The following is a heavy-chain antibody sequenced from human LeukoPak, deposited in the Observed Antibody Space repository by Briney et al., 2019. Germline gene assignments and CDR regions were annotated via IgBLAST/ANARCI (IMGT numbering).Heavy chain of an antibody. Sequence: PGGSLRLSCVASGFTFSDFARNWVRQVPGKGPEWVSHIGGGGVDREYEESVKGRFTVSRVNSRHTLYLQMNSLRGADTAIYYCVKDAIERNGVHDDFDVWGQGAKVPVAS. CDR3: VKDAIERNGVHDDFDV. CDR1: GFTFSDFA. CDR2: IGGGGVDR. J-gene: IGHJ3*01. V-gene: IGHV3-23*02. D-gene: IGHD2-8*01.